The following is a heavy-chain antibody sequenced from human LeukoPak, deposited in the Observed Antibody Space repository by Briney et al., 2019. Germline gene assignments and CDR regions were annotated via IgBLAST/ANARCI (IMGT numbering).Heavy chain of an antibody. CDR2: ISYDGSNK. D-gene: IGHD2-2*01. Sequence: GGSLRLSCAASGFTFSSYAMHWVRQAPGKGLEWVAVISYDGSNKYYADSVKGRFTISRDNAKNSLALQTNSLRAEDTAVYYCARVPVVGAYYYGMDVWGQGTTVTVSS. V-gene: IGHV3-30-3*01. J-gene: IGHJ6*02. CDR1: GFTFSSYA. CDR3: ARVPVVGAYYYGMDV.